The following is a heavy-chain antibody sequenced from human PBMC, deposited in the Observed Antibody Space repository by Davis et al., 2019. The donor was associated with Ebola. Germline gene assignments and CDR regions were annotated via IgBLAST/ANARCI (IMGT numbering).Heavy chain of an antibody. CDR3: AKDRHSNRLYYYYGMDV. CDR2: IWYDGSNK. Sequence: PGGSLRLSCAASGFTFSSYGMHWVRQAPGKGLEWVAVIWYDGSNKYYADSVKGRFTISRDNSKNTLYLQMNSLRAEDTAVYYCAKDRHSNRLYYYYGMDVWGQGTTVTVSS. CDR1: GFTFSSYG. D-gene: IGHD4-11*01. J-gene: IGHJ6*02. V-gene: IGHV3-33*06.